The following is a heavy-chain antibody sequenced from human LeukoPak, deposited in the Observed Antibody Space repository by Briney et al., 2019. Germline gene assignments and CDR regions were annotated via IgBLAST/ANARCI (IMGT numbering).Heavy chain of an antibody. J-gene: IGHJ4*02. V-gene: IGHV3-23*01. Sequence: PGGSLRLSCTASGFTFSSSAMTWVRQAPGKGLEWVSAISDSGGDSIYTDSVKDRFTISRDNSKNTLYLQMNSLRAEDTALYYCAKGGSYAPLDCWGQGTLVTVSS. CDR2: ISDSGGDS. CDR3: AKGGSYAPLDC. CDR1: GFTFSSSA. D-gene: IGHD1-26*01.